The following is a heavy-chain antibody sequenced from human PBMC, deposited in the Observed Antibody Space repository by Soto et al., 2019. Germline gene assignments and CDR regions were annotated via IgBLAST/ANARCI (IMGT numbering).Heavy chain of an antibody. CDR2: INHSGST. J-gene: IGHJ6*02. V-gene: IGHV4-34*01. CDR3: ARGRGSSWYADYYYGMDV. Sequence: KPSETLSLTCAVYGGSFSGYYWSWTRQPPGKGLEWIGEINHSGSTNYNPSLKSRVTISVDTSKNQFSLKLSSVTAADTAVYYCARGRGSSWYADYYYGMDVWGQGTTVTVSS. CDR1: GGSFSGYY. D-gene: IGHD6-13*01.